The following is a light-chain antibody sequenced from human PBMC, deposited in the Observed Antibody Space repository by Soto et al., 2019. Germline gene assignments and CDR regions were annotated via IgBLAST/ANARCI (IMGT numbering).Light chain of an antibody. CDR2: DAS. Sequence: LVLPKFPPTLSCSPGDKPTPSSRPSHSVDSRLAWYQQKPGQSPRLLIYDASTRATGLPARFSGSGSGTEFTLTISSLQSEDFAVYYCQHYTNWPLTFGGGTKV. CDR1: HSVDSR. J-gene: IGKJ4*01. V-gene: IGKV3-15*01. CDR3: QHYTNWPLT.